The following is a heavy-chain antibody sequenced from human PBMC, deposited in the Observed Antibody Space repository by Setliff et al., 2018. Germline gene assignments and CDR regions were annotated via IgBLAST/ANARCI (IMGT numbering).Heavy chain of an antibody. Sequence: GGSLRLSCAASGFTFSIYWMTWVRQAPGKGLEWVSYISSSGSTIYYADSVKGRFTISRDNAKNSLYLQMNSLRAEDTAVYYCARGIWFGGSDYYMDVWGKGTTVTVSS. V-gene: IGHV3-48*01. J-gene: IGHJ6*03. CDR2: ISSSGSTI. CDR3: ARGIWFGGSDYYMDV. D-gene: IGHD3-10*01. CDR1: GFTFSIYW.